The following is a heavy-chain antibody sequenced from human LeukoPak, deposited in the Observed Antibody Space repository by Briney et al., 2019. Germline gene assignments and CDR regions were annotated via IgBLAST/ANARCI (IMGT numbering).Heavy chain of an antibody. CDR2: ISSDGSCV. Sequence: PGESLRLSCAASGFTFSTYWMHWVRQAPGKGLVWVSRISSDGSCVIYADSVKGRFTISRDNAKNRLYLQMNSLTAEDTAVYYCARLRSGYLEFDYWGQGTLDT. CDR1: GFTFSTYW. V-gene: IGHV3-74*01. CDR3: ARLRSGYLEFDY. J-gene: IGHJ4*02. D-gene: IGHD3-22*01.